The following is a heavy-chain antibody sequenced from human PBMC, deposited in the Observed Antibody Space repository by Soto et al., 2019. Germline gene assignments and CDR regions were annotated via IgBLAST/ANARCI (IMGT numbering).Heavy chain of an antibody. J-gene: IGHJ4*02. V-gene: IGHV1-8*01. CDR1: GYTFTSYD. CDR2: MNPNTGNS. D-gene: IGHD1-1*01. Sequence: ASVKVSCKASGYTFTSYDIYWVRQATGQGLEWMGWMNPNTGNSGYAQKFQGRVTMTSDTSISTAHMELSSLRSEDTAVYYCARRAETNGWNGFGADKYYFEFWGQGTLVTVFS. CDR3: ARRAETNGWNGFGADKYYFEF.